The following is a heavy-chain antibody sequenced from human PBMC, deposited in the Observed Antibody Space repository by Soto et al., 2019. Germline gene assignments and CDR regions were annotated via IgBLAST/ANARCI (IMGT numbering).Heavy chain of an antibody. V-gene: IGHV4-59*01. CDR1: GGSIRSYY. D-gene: IGHD3-9*01. J-gene: IGHJ6*01. CDR2: IYYSGST. CDR3: SGGQTVLRYVDWYDFYYYCDSDG. Sequence: SETLSHTCTVSGGSIRSYYWSWIRQPPGKGLEWIGYIYYSGSTNYNSSLKSRLTMSVATPKNQFSLKLSSVTASDTAGYYCSGGQTVLRYVDWYDFYYYCDSDGWGQGTRGIVSS.